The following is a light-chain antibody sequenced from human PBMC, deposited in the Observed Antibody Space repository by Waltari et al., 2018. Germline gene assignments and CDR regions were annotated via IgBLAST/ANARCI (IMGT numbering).Light chain of an antibody. CDR3: CSYAGSL. V-gene: IGLV2-23*01. CDR2: EGS. Sequence: QSALTQHAAVSRSPGQSITISCTGTRRDAGSSHVVYWYQQHPGKAPKLMIHEGSKLPSGVSNRFSGSTSGNTASLTISGLQAEDDADYYCCSYAGSLFGGGTKLIVL. J-gene: IGLJ2*01. CDR1: RRDAGSSHV.